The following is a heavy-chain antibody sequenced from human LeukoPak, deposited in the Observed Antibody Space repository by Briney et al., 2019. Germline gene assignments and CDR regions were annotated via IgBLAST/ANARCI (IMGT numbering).Heavy chain of an antibody. J-gene: IGHJ4*02. V-gene: IGHV3-7*03. CDR2: IKQDGSEK. Sequence: GGSLRLSCAASGFTFSSYWMSWVRQAPGKGREWVANIKQDGSEKNYVDSVKGRFTISRDNAKSSVYLQMNTLRAEDTAVYYCATSADSSGNDWGQGTLVTVSS. D-gene: IGHD3-22*01. CDR3: ATSADSSGND. CDR1: GFTFSSYW.